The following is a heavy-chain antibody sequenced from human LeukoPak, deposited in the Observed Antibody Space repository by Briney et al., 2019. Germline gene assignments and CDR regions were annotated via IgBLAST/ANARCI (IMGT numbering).Heavy chain of an antibody. V-gene: IGHV3-23*01. CDR3: VQFQPGTFHFDY. Sequence: PGGSLRLSCAASGFTFSNHAMSWVRQAPGKGLEWVSAISSSGGSTYYADSVKGRFTISRDNSKNTLYLQMNSLRAEDTAVYYCVQFQPGTFHFDYWGQGTQVTVSS. J-gene: IGHJ4*02. D-gene: IGHD6-13*01. CDR1: GFTFSNHA. CDR2: ISSSGGST.